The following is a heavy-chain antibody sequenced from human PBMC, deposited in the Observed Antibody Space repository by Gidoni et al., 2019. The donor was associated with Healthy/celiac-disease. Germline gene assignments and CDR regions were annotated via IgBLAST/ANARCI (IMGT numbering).Heavy chain of an antibody. CDR1: GGTSSSSA. CDR3: ATPTPRYYDILTGYYPRVGFDY. J-gene: IGHJ4*02. D-gene: IGHD3-9*01. Sequence: QVQLVQPGAEVQKPGSSVQVPRKASGGTSSSSAISWVRQAPGQGPEWMGGIIPMFGTANYAQKFQGRVTITADKSTSTAYMELSSLRSEDTAVYYCATPTPRYYDILTGYYPRVGFDYWGQGTLVTVSS. V-gene: IGHV1-69*06. CDR2: IIPMFGTA.